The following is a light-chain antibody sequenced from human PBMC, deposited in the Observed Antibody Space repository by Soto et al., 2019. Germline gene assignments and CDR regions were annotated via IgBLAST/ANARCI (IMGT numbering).Light chain of an antibody. CDR2: TDN. CDR3: AAWDDSLKGPV. J-gene: IGLJ2*01. V-gene: IGLV1-44*01. CDR1: SSNIGSHT. Sequence: QSVLTQPPSASGTPGQRVTISCSGSSSNIGSHTVNWYQQLPGTAPKLLLYTDNQRPSGVPDRFSGSKSGTSASLAISGLQSEDEADYYCAAWDDSLKGPVFGGWTKLTVL.